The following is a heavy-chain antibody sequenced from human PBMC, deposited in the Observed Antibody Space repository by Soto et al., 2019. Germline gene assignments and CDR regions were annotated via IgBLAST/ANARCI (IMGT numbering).Heavy chain of an antibody. J-gene: IGHJ6*03. Sequence: ASVQVSCKASGYTFISYDIIWVRQATGQGLEWMGWMNPNSGNTGYAQKFQGRVTMTRNTSISTAYMELSSLRSEDTAVYYCARGTTTVTTEYYYYYMDVWGKGTTVTVSS. CDR2: MNPNSGNT. CDR1: GYTFISYD. CDR3: ARGTTTVTTEYYYYYMDV. D-gene: IGHD4-17*01. V-gene: IGHV1-8*01.